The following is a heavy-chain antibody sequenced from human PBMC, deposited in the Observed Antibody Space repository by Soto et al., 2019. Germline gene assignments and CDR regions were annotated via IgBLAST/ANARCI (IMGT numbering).Heavy chain of an antibody. V-gene: IGHV4-39*01. J-gene: IGHJ3*01. Sequence: SETLSLTCTVSGGSISSSSYYWAWIRQPPGKGLEWIGTISYSGGTYYNPSLKSRVTISADTSKNQLSLNLNSVTAADTAVYYCAVYCYSTISCLRRAFDVWGQGTMVTVSS. CDR1: GGSISSSSYY. CDR3: AVYCYSTISCLRRAFDV. D-gene: IGHD2-2*01. CDR2: ISYSGGT.